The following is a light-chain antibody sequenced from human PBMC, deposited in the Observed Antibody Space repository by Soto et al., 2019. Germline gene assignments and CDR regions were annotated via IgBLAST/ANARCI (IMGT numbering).Light chain of an antibody. CDR2: NNY. CDR3: AAWDDSVKTLL. J-gene: IGLJ2*01. Sequence: QSVLTQPPSASGAPGQRVTISCSGNSSNIGRNTVNWYQHLPGMTPKLLIYNNYQRPSGVPDRFSASKSGTSASLAISGLQSEDEADYYCAAWDDSVKTLLFGGGTKLTVL. CDR1: SSNIGRNT. V-gene: IGLV1-44*01.